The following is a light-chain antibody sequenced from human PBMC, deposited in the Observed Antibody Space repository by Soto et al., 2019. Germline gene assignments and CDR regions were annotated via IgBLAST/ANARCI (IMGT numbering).Light chain of an antibody. CDR3: QQYFYWPLT. Sequence: EMVMTQSPATLSVSPGERVTLSCRASQSVSSKLAWYQQKPGQAPRLAIYDASARATGIPARFSGSGSGTEFTLTISSLQSEDFAVYYCQQYFYWPLTFGGGTKVEIK. CDR2: DAS. V-gene: IGKV3D-15*01. J-gene: IGKJ4*01. CDR1: QSVSSK.